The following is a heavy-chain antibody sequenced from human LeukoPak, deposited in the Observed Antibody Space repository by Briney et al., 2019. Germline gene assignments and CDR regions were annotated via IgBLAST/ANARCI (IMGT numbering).Heavy chain of an antibody. CDR3: ARDTNGDGWFDP. V-gene: IGHV3-48*03. Sequence: GGSLRLSCAASGFTFSSYEMNWVRQAPGKGLEWVSYISSSGSTIYYADSVKGRFTISKDNAKNSLYLQMNSLRAEDTSVYYCARDTNGDGWFDPWGQGTLVTVSS. D-gene: IGHD4-17*01. J-gene: IGHJ5*02. CDR2: ISSSGSTI. CDR1: GFTFSSYE.